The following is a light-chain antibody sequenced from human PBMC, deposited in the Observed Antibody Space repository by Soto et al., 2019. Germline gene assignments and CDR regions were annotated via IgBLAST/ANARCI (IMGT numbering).Light chain of an antibody. Sequence: CGGDNFGDKSVHWYQQKPGQAPVMVVYDDYDRPSGIPERFSGSKSGNTATLTISGVEAGDEADYFCQVWDNSADRVAVFGGGTKLTFL. J-gene: IGLJ2*01. CDR2: DDY. V-gene: IGLV3-21*02. CDR1: NFGDKS. CDR3: QVWDNSADRVAV.